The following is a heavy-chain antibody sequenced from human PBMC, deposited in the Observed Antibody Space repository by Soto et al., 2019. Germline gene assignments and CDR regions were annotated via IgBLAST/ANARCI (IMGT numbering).Heavy chain of an antibody. V-gene: IGHV1-69*13. Sequence: SVKVSCKASGGTFSSYAISWVRQAPGQGXEWMGGIIPIFGTANYAQKFQGRVTITADESTSTAYMELSSLRSEDTAVYYCASILELRLWDYYYYYGMDVWGQGSTVTVSS. CDR1: GGTFSSYA. D-gene: IGHD1-7*01. J-gene: IGHJ6*02. CDR2: IIPIFGTA. CDR3: ASILELRLWDYYYYYGMDV.